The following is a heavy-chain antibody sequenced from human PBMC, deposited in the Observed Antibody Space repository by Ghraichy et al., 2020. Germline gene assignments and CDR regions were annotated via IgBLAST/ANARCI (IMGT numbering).Heavy chain of an antibody. J-gene: IGHJ6*02. CDR3: ARDGVYYDSSGYEGYYYYYGMDV. CDR1: GYTFTSYG. CDR2: ISAYNGNT. D-gene: IGHD3-22*01. Sequence: ASVKVSCKASGYTFTSYGISWVRQAPGQGLEWMGWISAYNGNTNYAQKLQGRVTMTTDTSTSTAYMELRSLRSDDTAVYYCARDGVYYDSSGYEGYYYYYGMDVWGQGTTVTVSS. V-gene: IGHV1-18*04.